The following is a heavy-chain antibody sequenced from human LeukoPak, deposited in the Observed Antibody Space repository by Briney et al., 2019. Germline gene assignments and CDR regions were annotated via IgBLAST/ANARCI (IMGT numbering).Heavy chain of an antibody. Sequence: GGSLRLSCAASGFTFSSYSMNWVRQAPGKGLEWVSSVSSSSSYIYYADSVKGRFTISRDNAKNSLYLQMNSLRAEDTAVYYCARDGYYYDSSGWGLDYWGQGTLVTVSS. CDR3: ARDGYYYDSSGWGLDY. J-gene: IGHJ4*02. CDR2: VSSSSSYI. CDR1: GFTFSSYS. D-gene: IGHD3-22*01. V-gene: IGHV3-21*01.